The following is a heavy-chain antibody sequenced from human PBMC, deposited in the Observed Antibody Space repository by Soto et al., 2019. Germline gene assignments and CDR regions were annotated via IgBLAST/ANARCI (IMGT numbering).Heavy chain of an antibody. V-gene: IGHV3-33*01. CDR2: IGYDGSNK. J-gene: IGHJ3*01. D-gene: IGHD4-17*01. Sequence: QVHLVESGGGVVQPGRSLRLSCAASGFTFSNYGMQWVRQAPGKGLDWVAVIGYDGSNKYYADSVKGRFTISRDNSKSTLFLQMNSLRAEDTAVYYCARDRYGRTSPFDFWGQGTMVTVSS. CDR1: GFTFSNYG. CDR3: ARDRYGRTSPFDF.